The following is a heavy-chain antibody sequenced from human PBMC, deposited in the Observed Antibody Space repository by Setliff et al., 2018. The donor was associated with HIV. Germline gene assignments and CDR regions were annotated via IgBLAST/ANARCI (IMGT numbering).Heavy chain of an antibody. D-gene: IGHD1-26*01. CDR3: ARAYYGFDY. Sequence: GGSLRLSCAASGFTVSSNYMNWFRQAPGKGLEWVSIIYSGGSAYYADSVKGRFTISRDNAKNSLFVQMNSLRVEETAVYYCARAYYGFDYWGQGTQVTVSS. V-gene: IGHV3-66*01. CDR1: GFTVSSNY. CDR2: IYSGGSA. J-gene: IGHJ4*02.